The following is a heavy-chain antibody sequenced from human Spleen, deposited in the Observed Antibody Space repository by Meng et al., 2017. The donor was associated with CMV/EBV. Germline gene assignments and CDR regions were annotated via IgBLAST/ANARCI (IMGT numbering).Heavy chain of an antibody. CDR1: GYSFSNYW. J-gene: IGHJ4*02. CDR3: ARGETTVVTLGSRGVDY. CDR2: IYLGDSDT. V-gene: IGHV5-51*01. Sequence: KVSCKGSGYSFSNYWIDWVRQMPGKGLEWMGIIYLGDSDTRYSPSFQGQVTISADKSISTAYLQWSSLKASDTAVYYCARGETTVVTLGSRGVDYWGQGTLVTVSS. D-gene: IGHD4-23*01.